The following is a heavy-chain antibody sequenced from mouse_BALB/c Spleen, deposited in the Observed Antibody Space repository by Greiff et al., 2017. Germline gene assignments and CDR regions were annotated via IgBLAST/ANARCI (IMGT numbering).Heavy chain of an antibody. Sequence: QVQLQQSGAELVRPGTSVKISCKASGYTFTNYWLGWVKQRPGHGLEWIGDIYPGGGYTNYNEKFKGKATLTADTSSSTAYMQLSSLTSEDSAVYFCARRGEGYDEGYAMDYWGQGTSVTVSS. CDR1: GYTFTNYW. D-gene: IGHD2-14*01. J-gene: IGHJ4*01. V-gene: IGHV1-63*02. CDR3: ARRGEGYDEGYAMDY. CDR2: IYPGGGYT.